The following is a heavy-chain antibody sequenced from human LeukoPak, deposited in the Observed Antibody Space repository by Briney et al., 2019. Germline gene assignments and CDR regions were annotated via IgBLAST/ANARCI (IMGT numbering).Heavy chain of an antibody. CDR1: GFIFSNYD. CDR3: ARDLTRVATIRFSDL. D-gene: IGHD5-12*01. V-gene: IGHV3-48*03. Sequence: GGSLRLSCAASGFIFSNYDMNWVRQAPGKGLEWLSYISSSGSSIHSADSVKGRFTISRDNAKNSLYLQMNSLRAEDTAVYYCARDLTRVATIRFSDLWGRGTLVTVSS. J-gene: IGHJ2*01. CDR2: ISSSGSSI.